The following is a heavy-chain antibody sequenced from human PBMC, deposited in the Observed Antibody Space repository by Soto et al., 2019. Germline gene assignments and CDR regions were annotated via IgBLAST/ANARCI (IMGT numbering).Heavy chain of an antibody. CDR2: INAGNGNT. CDR3: ARDIVATKAFDD. CDR1: GYTFTSYA. D-gene: IGHD5-12*01. V-gene: IGHV1-3*01. Sequence: ASVKVSCKASGYTFTSYAMHWVRQAPGQRLEWMGWINAGNGNTKYSQKFQGRVTITRDTSASTAYMELSSLRSEDTAVYYCARDIVATKAFDDWGQGTLVTVSS. J-gene: IGHJ4*02.